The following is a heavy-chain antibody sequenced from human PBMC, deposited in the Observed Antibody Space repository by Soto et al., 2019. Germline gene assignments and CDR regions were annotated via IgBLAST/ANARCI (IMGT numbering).Heavy chain of an antibody. V-gene: IGHV1-3*01. J-gene: IGHJ4*02. CDR3: ARWHSSGYPPFDY. CDR2: INAGNGNT. D-gene: IGHD3-22*01. Sequence: ASVKVSCKASGYTFTGYYMHWVRQAPGQRLEWMGWINAGNGNTKYSQKFQGRVTITRDTSASTAYMELSSLRSEDTAVYYCARWHSSGYPPFDYWGQGTLVTVSS. CDR1: GYTFTGYY.